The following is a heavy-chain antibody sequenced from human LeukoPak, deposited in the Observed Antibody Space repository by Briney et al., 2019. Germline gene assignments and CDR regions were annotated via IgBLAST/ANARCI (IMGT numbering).Heavy chain of an antibody. CDR3: ARDRGAHYYDSSGYFDY. V-gene: IGHV4-59*11. CDR2: IYHSGST. J-gene: IGHJ4*02. CDR1: GGSISSHY. Sequence: SETLSLTCTVSGGSISSHYWSWIRQPPGKGLEWFGYIYHSGSTNYNPSLKSRVTISVDTSKNQFSLKLSSVTAADTAVYYCARDRGAHYYDSSGYFDYWGQGTLVTVSS. D-gene: IGHD3-22*01.